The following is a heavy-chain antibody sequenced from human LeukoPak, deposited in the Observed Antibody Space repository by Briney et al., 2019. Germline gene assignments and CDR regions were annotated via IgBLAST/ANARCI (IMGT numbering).Heavy chain of an antibody. Sequence: GGSLRLSCVASGFPFSSYWMTWVRQAPGKGLEWVANIKQDGSKKSYVDPVKGRFTISRDNAKNSLYLQMNSLRAEDTAIYYCTRVGYIDEGIDYWGQGTLVTVCS. D-gene: IGHD5-24*01. CDR1: GFPFSSYW. CDR2: IKQDGSKK. J-gene: IGHJ4*02. V-gene: IGHV3-7*04. CDR3: TRVGYIDEGIDY.